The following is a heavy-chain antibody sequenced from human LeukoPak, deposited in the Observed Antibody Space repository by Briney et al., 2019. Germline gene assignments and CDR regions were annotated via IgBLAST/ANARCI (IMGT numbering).Heavy chain of an antibody. Sequence: PSETLSLTCTVSGGSISSSSYYWGWIRQPPGKGLEWIGSIYYSGSTYYNPSLKSRVTISVDTSKNQFSLKLSSVTAADTAVYYCARGLSGYSYGSYYYYYYMDVWGKGTTVTISS. CDR3: ARGLSGYSYGSYYYYYYMDV. J-gene: IGHJ6*03. CDR2: IYYSGST. V-gene: IGHV4-39*07. CDR1: GGSISSSSYY. D-gene: IGHD5-18*01.